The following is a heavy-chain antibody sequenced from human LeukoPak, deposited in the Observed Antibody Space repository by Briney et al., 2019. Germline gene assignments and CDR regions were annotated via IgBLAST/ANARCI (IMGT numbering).Heavy chain of an antibody. CDR2: ISGYNGNT. CDR1: GYTFTSYG. Sequence: ASVKISCKASGYTFTSYGISWVRQAPGQGLEWMGWISGYNGNTNYAQNLQGRVTMTTDTSTSTAYMELRSLRSDDTAIYFCARDLGDDLTTVTSGNWFDPWGQGTLVTVSS. D-gene: IGHD4-17*01. J-gene: IGHJ5*02. CDR3: ARDLGDDLTTVTSGNWFDP. V-gene: IGHV1-18*01.